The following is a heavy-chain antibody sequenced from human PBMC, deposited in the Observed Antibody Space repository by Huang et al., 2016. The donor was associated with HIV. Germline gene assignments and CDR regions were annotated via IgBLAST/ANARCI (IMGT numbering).Heavy chain of an antibody. CDR2: VYDSGTT. CDR3: VRDQGRLAVGGIDNWFDP. CDR1: GDSVSSHY. Sequence: QVRLQESGPGLVKPSETLSLSCTVSGDSVSSHYWGWIRHPPGKGLEWIGTVYDSGTTKYNPRLKSRITRSVDTSKNGFSLNITSVSAADTAMYLCVRDQGRLAVGGIDNWFDPWGQGALVTVSS. J-gene: IGHJ5*02. D-gene: IGHD6-19*01. V-gene: IGHV4-59*02.